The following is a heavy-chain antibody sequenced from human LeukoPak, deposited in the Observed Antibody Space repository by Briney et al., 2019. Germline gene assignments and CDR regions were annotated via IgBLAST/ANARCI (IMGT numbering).Heavy chain of an antibody. CDR1: GGSITSYS. J-gene: IGHJ4*02. V-gene: IGHV4-4*07. CDR2: LSPTGSF. D-gene: IGHD6-13*01. Sequence: SETLSLTCIVSGGSITSYSWGRIRQPAGKGLEWIGRLSPTGSFTYSPSLKSRVTMSVDTSKNHFSLKLNSVTAADTAAYYCARGVYIAAAQYAYWGQGTLVTVSS. CDR3: ARGVYIAAAQYAY.